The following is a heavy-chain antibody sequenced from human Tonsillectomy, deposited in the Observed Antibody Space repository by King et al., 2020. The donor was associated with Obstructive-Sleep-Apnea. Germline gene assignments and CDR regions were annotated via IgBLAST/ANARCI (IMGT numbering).Heavy chain of an antibody. CDR1: GGSISSDGDY. J-gene: IGHJ4*02. V-gene: IGHV4-31*03. CDR3: AREISGSYNFDY. CDR2: IHYGGGT. Sequence: QMQLQESGPGLVKPSQTLSLTCTVSGGSISSDGDYWTWIRQHPGKGLEWIGYIHYGGGTYYKPSLKSRPTISVDTSTTQFSLQLRSVTAADTAVYYCAREISGSYNFDYWGQGTLVTVSS. D-gene: IGHD1-26*01.